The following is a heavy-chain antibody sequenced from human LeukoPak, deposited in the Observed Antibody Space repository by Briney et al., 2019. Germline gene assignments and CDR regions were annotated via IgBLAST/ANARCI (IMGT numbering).Heavy chain of an antibody. V-gene: IGHV3-43*02. CDR2: ISVDGGST. Sequence: PAGSLRLSCAAAGFTFDDYAMHWVRQAPGKGLEWVSFISVDGGSTYYADSVKGRLTISRDNSKNSLYLQMNSLRTEDTALYYCAKDWGAYYDSSGFYSGDFDYWGQGTLVTVSS. CDR3: AKDWGAYYDSSGFYSGDFDY. CDR1: GFTFDDYA. D-gene: IGHD3-22*01. J-gene: IGHJ4*02.